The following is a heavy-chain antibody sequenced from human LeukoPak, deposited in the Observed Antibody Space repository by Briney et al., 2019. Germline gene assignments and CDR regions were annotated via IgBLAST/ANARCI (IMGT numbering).Heavy chain of an antibody. CDR3: ARLEQQLAPFDY. CDR1: GGSISSYY. D-gene: IGHD6-13*01. Sequence: SETLSLTCTVSGGSISSYYWSWIRQPPGKGLEWIGYTYTSGSTNYNPSLKSRVTISVDTSKNQFSLKLSSVTAADTAVYYCARLEQQLAPFDYWGQGTLVTVSS. CDR2: TYTSGST. J-gene: IGHJ4*02. V-gene: IGHV4-4*09.